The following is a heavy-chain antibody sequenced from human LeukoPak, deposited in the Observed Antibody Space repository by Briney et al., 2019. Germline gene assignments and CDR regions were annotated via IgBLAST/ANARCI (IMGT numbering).Heavy chain of an antibody. CDR1: GDSISRYH. J-gene: IGHJ4*02. CDR3: ARGRIWGDFLPGFLAFDS. D-gene: IGHD3-9*01. V-gene: IGHV4-4*07. CDR2: IYTSGST. Sequence: SETLSLTCTFSGDSISRYHWDWIRQPAGKGLEWIGRIYTSGSTNYNPSLKSRVSMSLDTSKSQLSLRLSSLTAADTAVFYCARGRIWGDFLPGFLAFDSWGQGILVTVSS.